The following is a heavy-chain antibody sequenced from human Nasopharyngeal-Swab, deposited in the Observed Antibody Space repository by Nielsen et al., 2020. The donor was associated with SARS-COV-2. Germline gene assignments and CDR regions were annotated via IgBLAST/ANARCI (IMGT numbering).Heavy chain of an antibody. CDR3: TRTSNWYDSSGLGFDP. Sequence: SETLSLTCTVSGGSISSYYWSWIRQPPGKGLEWIGYIYYSGSTNYNPSLKSRVTISVDTSKNQFSLKLSSVTAADTAVYYCTRTSNWYDSSGLGFDPWGQGTLVTVSS. D-gene: IGHD3-22*01. CDR1: GGSISSYY. J-gene: IGHJ5*02. CDR2: IYYSGST. V-gene: IGHV4-59*01.